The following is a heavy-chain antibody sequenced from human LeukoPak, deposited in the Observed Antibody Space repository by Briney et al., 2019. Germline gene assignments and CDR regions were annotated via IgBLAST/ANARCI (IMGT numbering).Heavy chain of an antibody. V-gene: IGHV3-66*01. J-gene: IGHJ4*02. D-gene: IGHD3-22*01. CDR2: IYSGGST. CDR3: ARDFYYYDSSGYPDGDY. Sequence: GGSLRLSCAASEFSVGSNYMTWVRQAPGKGLEWVPLIYSGGSTYYADSVKGRFTISRDNSKNTLYLQMNSLRAEDTAVYYCARDFYYYDSSGYPDGDYWGQGTLVTVSS. CDR1: EFSVGSNY.